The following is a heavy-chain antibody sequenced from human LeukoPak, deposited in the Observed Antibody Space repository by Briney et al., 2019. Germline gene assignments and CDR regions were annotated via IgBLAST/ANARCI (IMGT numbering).Heavy chain of an antibody. Sequence: QPGGSLRLSCAASGFTFNNYAMSWVRQAPGKGLEWVSAISGSDAGTYYADSVKGRFTISRDNAKNSLYLQMDSLRAEDTAVYYCAELGITMIGGVWGKGTTVTISS. D-gene: IGHD3-10*02. CDR3: AELGITMIGGV. J-gene: IGHJ6*04. CDR1: GFTFNNYA. V-gene: IGHV3-23*01. CDR2: ISGSDAGT.